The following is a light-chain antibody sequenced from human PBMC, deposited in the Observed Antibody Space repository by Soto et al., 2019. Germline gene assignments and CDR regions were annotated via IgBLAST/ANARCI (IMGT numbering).Light chain of an antibody. Sequence: EIVLTQSPDTLSLSPGERATLSCRASQSISNTSLAWYLQKPGQAPRLLIYGASNRATDIPDRFSGSGSGTDVTLTISRLEPEDFAVYYCQQYGSSPPKYTFGQGTKLEIK. CDR2: GAS. V-gene: IGKV3-20*01. CDR3: QQYGSSPPKYT. CDR1: QSISNTS. J-gene: IGKJ2*01.